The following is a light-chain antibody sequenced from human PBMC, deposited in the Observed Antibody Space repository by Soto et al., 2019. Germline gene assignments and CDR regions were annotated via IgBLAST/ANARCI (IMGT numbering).Light chain of an antibody. V-gene: IGKV3-15*01. CDR3: QQYIRWPLT. Sequence: IMMTQSPATLSVSPGERATLSCRASQSVSSNLAWYQQKPGQAPSLLIYGASTRATGTPARFSGSGSGTEFTLTISSLQSEDFAVYYCQQYIRWPLTFGGGTKV. CDR2: GAS. CDR1: QSVSSN. J-gene: IGKJ4*01.